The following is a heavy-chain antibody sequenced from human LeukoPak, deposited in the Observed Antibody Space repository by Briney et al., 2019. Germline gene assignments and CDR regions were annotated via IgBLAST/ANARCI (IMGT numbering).Heavy chain of an antibody. CDR2: ISGSGSST. V-gene: IGHV3-23*01. CDR3: AKAAGGYTSSWVHFDD. D-gene: IGHD6-13*01. CDR1: GFTFSSYA. Sequence: GGSLRLSCAASGFTFSSYAMSWVRQAPGKGMEWVSAISGSGSSTYYADSVKGRFTISRDNSKNTLYLQMNSLRAEDTAVYYCAKAAGGYTSSWVHFDDWGQGTLVPVSS. J-gene: IGHJ4*02.